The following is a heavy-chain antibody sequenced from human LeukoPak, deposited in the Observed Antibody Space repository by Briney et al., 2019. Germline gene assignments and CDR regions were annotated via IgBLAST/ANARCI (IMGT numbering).Heavy chain of an antibody. CDR2: IRSSGDTI. CDR3: ASPPMSSSGYYFEY. CDR1: GFTLSSYE. J-gene: IGHJ4*02. Sequence: GGSLRLSCAASGFTLSSYEMNWVRQAPGKGLEWVSCIRSSGDTIYYADSVRGRFTISRDNAKNSLYLQMYSLRAEDTAVYYFASPPMSSSGYYFEYWGQGALVTVSS. D-gene: IGHD6-6*01. V-gene: IGHV3-48*03.